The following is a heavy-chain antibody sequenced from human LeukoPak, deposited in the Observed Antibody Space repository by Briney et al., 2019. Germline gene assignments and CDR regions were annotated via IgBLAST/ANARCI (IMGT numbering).Heavy chain of an antibody. CDR2: ISDSGGST. V-gene: IGHV3-23*01. CDR3: ARESGYDSYYFDY. CDR1: GFTFSSYV. Sequence: GGSLRLSCAASGFTFSSYVMSWVRQAPGKGLGWVSTISDSGGSTYYADSVKGRFTISRDNAKNSLYLQMNSLRAEDTAVYYCARESGYDSYYFDYWGQGTLVTVSS. D-gene: IGHD5-12*01. J-gene: IGHJ4*02.